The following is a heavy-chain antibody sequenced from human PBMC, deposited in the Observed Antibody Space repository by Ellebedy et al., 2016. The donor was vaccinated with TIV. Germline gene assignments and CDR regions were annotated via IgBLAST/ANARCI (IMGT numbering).Heavy chain of an antibody. V-gene: IGHV4-39*01. CDR3: ARAYYDILTGPKDPKFDP. J-gene: IGHJ5*02. Sequence: SETLSLXXTVSGGSISSSSYYWGWIRQPPGKGLEWIGSIYYSGSTYYNPSLKSRVTISVDTSKNQFSLKLSSVTAADTAVYYCARAYYDILTGPKDPKFDPWGQGTLVTVSS. D-gene: IGHD3-9*01. CDR2: IYYSGST. CDR1: GGSISSSSYY.